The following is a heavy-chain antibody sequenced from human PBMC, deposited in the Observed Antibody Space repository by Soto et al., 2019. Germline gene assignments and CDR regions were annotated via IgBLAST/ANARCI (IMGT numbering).Heavy chain of an antibody. CDR1: GYTFTSYA. CDR3: ARVLSYYNWIDP. D-gene: IGHD3-10*01. J-gene: IGHJ5*02. V-gene: IGHV1-3*01. Sequence: VASVKVSCKASGYTFTSYAMHWVRQAPGQRLEWMGWINAGNGNTKYSQKFQGRVTITRDTSASTAYMELSSLRSEDTAVYYCARVLSYYNWIDPWGPGTLVTVSS. CDR2: INAGNGNT.